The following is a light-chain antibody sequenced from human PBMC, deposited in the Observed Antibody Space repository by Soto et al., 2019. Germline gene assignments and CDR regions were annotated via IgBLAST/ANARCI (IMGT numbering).Light chain of an antibody. V-gene: IGKV3-20*01. Sequence: EIVLTQSPGTLSLSPGERATLSCRASQSVSSSYLAWYQQKPGQAPRLLIYDASNRATGIPDRFSGSWSGTDFTLSISRLEPEDFAVYYCGQFVSSPPRTFGQGTKV. J-gene: IGKJ1*01. CDR2: DAS. CDR1: QSVSSSY. CDR3: GQFVSSPPRT.